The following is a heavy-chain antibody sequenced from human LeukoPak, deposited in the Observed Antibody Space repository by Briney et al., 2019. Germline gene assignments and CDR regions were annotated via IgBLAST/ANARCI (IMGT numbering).Heavy chain of an antibody. CDR3: ARLPLLGGYYYGMDV. CDR2: IYYSGST. J-gene: IGHJ6*02. V-gene: IGHV4-59*08. D-gene: IGHD2-15*01. CDR1: GGSISSSY. Sequence: SDTLSLTCTVSGGSISSSYWSWIRQPPGKGLEWIGYIYYSGSTNYNPSLKSRVTISLDTSKNQFSLKLSSVTAADTAVYYCARLPLLGGYYYGMDVWGQGATVTVSS.